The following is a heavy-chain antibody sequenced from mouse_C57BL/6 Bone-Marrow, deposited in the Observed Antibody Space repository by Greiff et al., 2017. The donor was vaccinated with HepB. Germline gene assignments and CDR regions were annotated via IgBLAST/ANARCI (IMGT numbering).Heavy chain of an antibody. CDR1: GFNIKDDY. J-gene: IGHJ2*01. CDR2: IDPENGDT. D-gene: IGHD1-1*01. V-gene: IGHV14-4*01. Sequence: VQLQQSGAELVRPGASVKLSCTASGFNIKDDYMHWVKQRPEPGLEWIGWIDPENGDTEYASKFQGKATITADTSSNTAYLQLSSLTSEDTAVYYCTNYYYGSSYYYFDYWGQGTTLTVSS. CDR3: TNYYYGSSYYYFDY.